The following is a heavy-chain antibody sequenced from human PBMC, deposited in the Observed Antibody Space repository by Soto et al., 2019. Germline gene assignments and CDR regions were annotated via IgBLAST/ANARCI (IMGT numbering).Heavy chain of an antibody. CDR1: GYIFTNYA. V-gene: IGHV1-3*01. J-gene: IGHJ6*02. Sequence: GASVKVSCKASGYIFTNYAIHWVRQAPGQRLEWVGWINVGTGNTKYSQNFQGRVTITRDTSATTAYMELSSLRSEDTAVYYCARGAGYGSGDCWNDYYYAMDVWGQGTTVTVSS. CDR2: INVGTGNT. CDR3: ARGAGYGSGDCWNDYYYAMDV. D-gene: IGHD2-21*02.